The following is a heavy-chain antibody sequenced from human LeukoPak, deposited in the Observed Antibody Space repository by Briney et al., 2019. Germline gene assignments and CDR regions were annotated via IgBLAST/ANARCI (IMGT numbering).Heavy chain of an antibody. CDR3: ARVSNYYDSSGYSSLIDY. V-gene: IGHV3-66*01. Sequence: GGSLRLSCAASGFTVSSNYMSWVRQAPGKGLEWVSVIYSGGSAYYADSVKGRFTISRDNSKNTLYLQMNSLRAEDTAVYYCARVSNYYDSSGYSSLIDYWGQGTLVTVSS. CDR1: GFTVSSNY. D-gene: IGHD3-22*01. CDR2: IYSGGSA. J-gene: IGHJ4*02.